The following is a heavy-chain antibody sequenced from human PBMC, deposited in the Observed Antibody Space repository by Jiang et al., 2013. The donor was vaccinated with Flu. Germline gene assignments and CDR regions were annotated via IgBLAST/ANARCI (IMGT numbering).Heavy chain of an antibody. CDR1: GFSLSTDGAG. V-gene: IGHV2-5*06. J-gene: IGHJ6*02. D-gene: IGHD1-26*01. Sequence: KPTQTLTLTCTFSGFSLSTDGAGVGWIRQPPGQALEWLALMSWDGDTRYNASLRRRVVISKDTSKNQVVLTMTNMDPVDTATYYCARTPIVGATHYYYGMDVWGQGTTVTVSS. CDR2: MSWDGDT. CDR3: ARTPIVGATHYYYGMDV.